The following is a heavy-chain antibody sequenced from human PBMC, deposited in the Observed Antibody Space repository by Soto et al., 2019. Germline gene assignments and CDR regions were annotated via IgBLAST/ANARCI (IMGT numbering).Heavy chain of an antibody. J-gene: IGHJ4*02. CDR3: ARGNYGSGSYPFDY. CDR2: IYYSGST. Sequence: SETLSLTCTVSGGSISSGDYYWSWIRQPPGKGLEWIGYIYYSGSTYYNPSLKSRGTISVDTSKTQFSLKLSSVTAADTAVYYCARGNYGSGSYPFDYWGQGTLVTVSS. D-gene: IGHD3-10*01. CDR1: GGSISSGDYY. V-gene: IGHV4-30-4*01.